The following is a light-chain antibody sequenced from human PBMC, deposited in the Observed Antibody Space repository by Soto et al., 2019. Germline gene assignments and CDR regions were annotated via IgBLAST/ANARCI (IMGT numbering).Light chain of an antibody. V-gene: IGLV1-40*01. CDR3: QSYDSSLSGYV. CDR1: SSNIGAGYD. CDR2: GNN. J-gene: IGLJ1*01. Sequence: QSVLTQPPSVSGAPGQRVTISCTGNSSNIGAGYDVHWYQQLPGSAPKVFIYGNNNRPSGAPDRFSGSKSGTSASLAITGLQAEDEADYYCQSYDSSLSGYVFGAGTKVTVL.